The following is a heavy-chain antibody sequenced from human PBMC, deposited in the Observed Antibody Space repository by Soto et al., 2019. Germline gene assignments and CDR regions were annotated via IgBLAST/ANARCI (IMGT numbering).Heavy chain of an antibody. V-gene: IGHV4-31*02. Sequence: SETLSLTCTVSAGSIRSGGYYWSWVRQNPRRGLEWIGNIYYSGNTYYNPSLKSRLTISVDPSKNQFSLNLSSVTASDTSVYYCARDRLMATAGTARHYFGLDVWGQGATVTVSS. CDR3: ARDRLMATAGTARHYFGLDV. CDR2: IYYSGNT. CDR1: AGSIRSGGYY. J-gene: IGHJ6*02. D-gene: IGHD5-18*01.